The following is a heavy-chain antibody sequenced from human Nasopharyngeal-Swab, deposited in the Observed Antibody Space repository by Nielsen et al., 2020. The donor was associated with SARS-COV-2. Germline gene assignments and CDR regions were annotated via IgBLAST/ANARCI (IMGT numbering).Heavy chain of an antibody. CDR1: GFTFDDYA. J-gene: IGHJ4*02. CDR3: AKTMVYSSSSYYFDY. CDR2: ISWNSGSI. Sequence: GGSLRLSCAASGFTFDDYAMHWVRQAPGKGLEWVSGISWNSGSIGYADSVKGRFTISRDNAKNSLYLRMNSLRAEDTALYYCAKTMVYSSSSYYFDYWGQGTLVTVSS. V-gene: IGHV3-9*01. D-gene: IGHD6-6*01.